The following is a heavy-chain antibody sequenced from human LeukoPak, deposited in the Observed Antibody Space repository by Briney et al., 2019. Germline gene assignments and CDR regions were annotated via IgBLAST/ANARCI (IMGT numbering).Heavy chain of an antibody. D-gene: IGHD3-3*01. CDR2: INPNSGGT. CDR1: GYTFTGYY. CDR3: ARDRRLHDLYSGPRFYYYYMDV. V-gene: IGHV1-2*02. Sequence: ASVKVSCKASGYTFTGYYMHWVRQAPGQGLEWMGWINPNSGGTNYAQKVQGRVTMTRDTSISKAYMELSRLRSDDTAVYYCARDRRLHDLYSGPRFYYYYMDVWGKGTTVTVSS. J-gene: IGHJ6*03.